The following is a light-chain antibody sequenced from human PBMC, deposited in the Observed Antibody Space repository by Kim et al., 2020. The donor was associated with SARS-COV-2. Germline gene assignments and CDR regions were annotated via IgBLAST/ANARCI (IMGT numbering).Light chain of an antibody. CDR2: ARN. Sequence: AVGQTGRITCQGDSLRAYDASWCQQRRKQAPVLGMFARNRRPSKIPDRFAGSSSGDTASLTSAGAQAEDEADYYCNARDSSGNHVVFGGGTQLTVL. CDR1: SLRAYD. CDR3: NARDSSGNHVV. V-gene: IGLV3-19*01. J-gene: IGLJ3*02.